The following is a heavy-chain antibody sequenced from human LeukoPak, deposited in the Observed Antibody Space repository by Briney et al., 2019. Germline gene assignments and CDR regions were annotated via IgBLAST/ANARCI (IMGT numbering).Heavy chain of an antibody. CDR3: AREVVVVPAATYYYYYGMDV. D-gene: IGHD2-2*01. Sequence: ASVNVSCKASGGTSSSYAISWVRQAPGQGLEWMGGIIPIFGTANYAQKFQGRVTITADESTSTAYMELSSLRSKDTAVYYCAREVVVVPAATYYYYYGMDVWGQGTTVTVSS. CDR1: GGTSSSYA. J-gene: IGHJ6*02. V-gene: IGHV1-69*13. CDR2: IIPIFGTA.